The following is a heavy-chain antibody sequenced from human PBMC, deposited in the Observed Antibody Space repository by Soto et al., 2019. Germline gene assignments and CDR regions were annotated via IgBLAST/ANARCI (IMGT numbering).Heavy chain of an antibody. CDR3: ARSITGTPNWFDP. Sequence: GGSLRLSCAASGFTFSDYYMSWIRQAPGKGLEWVSYISSSGSTIYYADSVKGRFTISRDNAKNSLYLQMNSLRAEDTAMYYCARSITGTPNWFDPWGQGTLVTVSS. CDR1: GFTFSDYY. D-gene: IGHD1-7*01. CDR2: ISSSGSTI. J-gene: IGHJ5*02. V-gene: IGHV3-11*01.